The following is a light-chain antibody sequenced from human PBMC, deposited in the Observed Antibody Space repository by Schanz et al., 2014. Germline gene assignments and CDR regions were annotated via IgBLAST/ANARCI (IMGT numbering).Light chain of an antibody. Sequence: QSALTQPPSASGSPGQSVTISCTGTSSDVGAYNYVSWYQQHPGKAPKLIISDVTRRPSGVPDRFSGSKSGNTASLTVSGLQAEDEADYYCSSYAGSNFVVFGGGTKLTVL. CDR2: DVT. CDR3: SSYAGSNFVV. CDR1: SSDVGAYNY. V-gene: IGLV2-8*01. J-gene: IGLJ2*01.